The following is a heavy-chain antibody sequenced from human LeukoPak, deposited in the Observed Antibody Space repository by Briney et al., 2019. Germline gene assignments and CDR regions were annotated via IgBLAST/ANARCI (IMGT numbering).Heavy chain of an antibody. Sequence: GGSLRLSCAASGFTFSSYSMNWVRQAPGKGLEWVSSISSSSSYIYYADSVKGRFTISRDNAKNSLYLQMNSLRAEDTAVYYCARDRDIVVVPAAAWFDPWGQGTLVTVSS. CDR1: GFTFSSYS. D-gene: IGHD2-2*01. V-gene: IGHV3-21*01. CDR2: ISSSSSYI. CDR3: ARDRDIVVVPAAAWFDP. J-gene: IGHJ5*02.